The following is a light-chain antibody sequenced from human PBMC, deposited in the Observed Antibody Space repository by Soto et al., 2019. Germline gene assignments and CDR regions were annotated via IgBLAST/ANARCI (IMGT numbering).Light chain of an antibody. V-gene: IGLV1-44*01. Sequence: QSVLTQPPSTSGTPGQRVTISCSGSSSNIGSNTVHWYQQIPGTDPKLLIYTNNQRSSGVSDRFSGSKSDTSASLVISGLLAEDEADYYCATWDNGLTGVVFGGGTKGTVL. CDR1: SSNIGSNT. CDR2: TNN. CDR3: ATWDNGLTGVV. J-gene: IGLJ2*01.